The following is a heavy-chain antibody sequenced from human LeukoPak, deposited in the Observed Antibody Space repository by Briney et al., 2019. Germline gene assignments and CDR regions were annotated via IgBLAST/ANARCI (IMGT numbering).Heavy chain of an antibody. CDR3: VSPRGFSYGYLDY. Sequence: SETLSLTCTVSGGSISSSSAYWGWIRQPPGKGLGWIGSIYYSKNTYYNPSLKSRVTISADTSKNQFSLTLGSVSATDTAVYYCVSPRGFSYGYLDYLGQGTLVTVSS. CDR1: GGSISSSSAY. J-gene: IGHJ4*02. CDR2: IYYSKNT. D-gene: IGHD5-18*01. V-gene: IGHV4-39*01.